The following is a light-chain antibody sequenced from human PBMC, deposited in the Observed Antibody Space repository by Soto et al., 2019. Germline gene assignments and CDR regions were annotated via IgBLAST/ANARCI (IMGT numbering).Light chain of an antibody. CDR1: QSVGTT. CDR3: QQYSASPT. Sequence: EIFMTQSPATLSVSPGEKVILSGRASQSVGTTLAWYQQKPGQAPSLLIRGASTRATGVPARFSGSGSGTEFTLNISSLQSEDFAIYYCQQYSASPTFGGGTTLEIK. J-gene: IGKJ4*02. V-gene: IGKV3-15*01. CDR2: GAS.